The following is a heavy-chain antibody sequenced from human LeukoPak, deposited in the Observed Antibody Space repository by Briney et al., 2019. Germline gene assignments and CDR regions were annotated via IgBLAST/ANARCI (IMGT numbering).Heavy chain of an antibody. D-gene: IGHD6-19*01. CDR1: GGSISSYY. V-gene: IGHV4-59*01. J-gene: IGHJ4*02. CDR3: ATDRLSGWYEFDY. CDR2: IHYSGST. Sequence: SETLSLTCTVSGGSISSYYWSWIRQPPGKGLEWIGYIHYSGSTNYNPSLKSRVTISVDTSKNQFSLKLSSVTAADTAVYYCATDRLSGWYEFDYWGQGTLVTVSS.